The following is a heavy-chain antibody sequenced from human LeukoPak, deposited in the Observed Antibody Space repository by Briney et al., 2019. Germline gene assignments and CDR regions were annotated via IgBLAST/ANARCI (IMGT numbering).Heavy chain of an antibody. CDR3: ARDFDDINSKYYYIPEY. J-gene: IGHJ4*02. D-gene: IGHD3-10*01. Sequence: PGGSLRLSCAASGFDLSRNGMHWVRQAPGKGLEWVSFIRYDGSKTFYGDSVTGRFTISRDNSKNTLYLQMNSLRIEDTAVYYCARDFDDINSKYYYIPEYWGQGVLVTVSS. CDR2: IRYDGSKT. CDR1: GFDLSRNG. V-gene: IGHV3-30*02.